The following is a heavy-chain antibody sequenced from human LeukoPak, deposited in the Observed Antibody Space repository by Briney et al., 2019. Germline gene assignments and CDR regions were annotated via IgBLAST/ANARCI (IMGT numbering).Heavy chain of an antibody. CDR1: GYTFSAYY. V-gene: IGHV1-2*02. CDR2: INPNSGNT. J-gene: IGHJ5*02. D-gene: IGHD6-13*01. Sequence: ASVKVSCKASGYTFSAYYLHWVRQAPGQGLEWVGWINPNSGNTNYAQKFQGRVAMTRDTSISTAYMEPSRLRSDDTAVYYCARDFSTSWSNWFDPWGQGTLVTVSS. CDR3: ARDFSTSWSNWFDP.